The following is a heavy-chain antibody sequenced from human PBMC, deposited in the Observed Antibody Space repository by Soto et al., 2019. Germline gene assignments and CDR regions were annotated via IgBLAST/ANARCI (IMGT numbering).Heavy chain of an antibody. V-gene: IGHV4-31*03. CDR1: GGSISSGCYY. CDR2: IYYSGST. Sequence: SETLSLTCTASGGSISSGCYYWSWIRQHTGKDLEWIGYIYYSGSTYYNPSLKSRVTISVDTSKNQFSLKLSSVSAADTAVYYRASAREGMDVWGQGTTVTVSS. J-gene: IGHJ6*02. CDR3: ASAREGMDV.